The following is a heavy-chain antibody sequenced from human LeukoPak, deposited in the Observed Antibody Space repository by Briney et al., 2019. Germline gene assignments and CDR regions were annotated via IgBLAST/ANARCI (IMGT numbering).Heavy chain of an antibody. CDR1: GGSISSYY. J-gene: IGHJ4*02. Sequence: RASETLSLTCIVSGGSISSYYWSWIRQPPGKGLEWIGYIYYSGSTNYNPPLKSRVTISVDTSKNQFSLKLSSVTAADTAVYYCARVYYYGSGSYAYFDYWGQGTLVTVSS. V-gene: IGHV4-59*12. CDR3: ARVYYYGSGSYAYFDY. D-gene: IGHD3-10*01. CDR2: IYYSGST.